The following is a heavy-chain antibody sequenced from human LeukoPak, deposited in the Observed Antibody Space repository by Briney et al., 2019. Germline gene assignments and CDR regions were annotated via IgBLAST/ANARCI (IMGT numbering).Heavy chain of an antibody. CDR2: INEGGGEK. V-gene: IGHV3-7*01. D-gene: IGHD1-7*01. CDR1: GFSFSTYW. CDR3: ARASDVGTTDY. J-gene: IGHJ4*02. Sequence: WGSVRLSCAVSGFSFSTYWMSWVRQAPGKGLEWVANINEGGGEKYHVDSVEGRFTISRDNRRNSLYLQMNSLRAEDTAVYYCARASDVGTTDYWGQGTLV.